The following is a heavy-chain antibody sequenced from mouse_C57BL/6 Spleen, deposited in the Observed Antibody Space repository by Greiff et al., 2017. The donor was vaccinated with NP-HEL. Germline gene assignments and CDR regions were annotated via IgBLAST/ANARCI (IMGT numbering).Heavy chain of an antibody. CDR2: INPYNGGT. J-gene: IGHJ1*03. CDR1: GYTFTDYY. Sequence: VQLQQSGPVLVKPGASVKMSCKASGYTFTDYYMNWVKQSHGKSLEWIGVINPYNGGTSYNQKFKGKATLTVDKSSSTAYMELNSLTSEDSAVYYCARVHIYDGYYDWYFDVWGTGTTVTVSS. CDR3: ARVHIYDGYYDWYFDV. D-gene: IGHD2-3*01. V-gene: IGHV1-19*01.